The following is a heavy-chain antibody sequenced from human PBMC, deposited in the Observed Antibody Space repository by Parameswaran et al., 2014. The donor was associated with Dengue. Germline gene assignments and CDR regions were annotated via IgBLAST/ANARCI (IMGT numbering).Heavy chain of an antibody. J-gene: IGHJ4*02. D-gene: IGHD4-23*01. CDR2: IDWDDDE. V-gene: IGHV2-70*11. Sequence: RWIRQPPGKALEWLARIDWDDDEHYSTSLKTRLTISKDTSKNQVVLTMTNMDPVDTATYYCTRIQCGDKFRLYFDYWGQGTQVTVSS. CDR3: TRIQCGDKFRLYFDY.